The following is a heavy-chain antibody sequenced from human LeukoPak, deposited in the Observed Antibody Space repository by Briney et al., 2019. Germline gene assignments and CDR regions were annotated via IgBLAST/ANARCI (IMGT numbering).Heavy chain of an antibody. J-gene: IGHJ4*02. CDR3: AKGEITIFGVGSPKY. CDR1: GFTFSSYG. V-gene: IGHV3-30*02. D-gene: IGHD3-3*01. Sequence: GGSLRLSCAASGFTFSSYGMHWVRQAPGKGLEWVAFIRYDGSNKYYADSVKGRFTISRDNSKNTLYLQMNSLRAEDTAVYYCAKGEITIFGVGSPKYWGQGTLVTVSS. CDR2: IRYDGSNK.